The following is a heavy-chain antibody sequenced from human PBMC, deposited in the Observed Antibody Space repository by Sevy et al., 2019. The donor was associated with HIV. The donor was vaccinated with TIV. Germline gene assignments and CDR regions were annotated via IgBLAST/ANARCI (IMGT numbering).Heavy chain of an antibody. CDR3: ARDDRLAAAERDYYYYMDV. D-gene: IGHD6-13*01. Sequence: GGSLRLSCAASGFTFSSYWMSCVRQAPGKGLEWVANIKQDGSEKYYVDSVKGRFTISRDNAKNSLYLQMNSLRAEDTAVYYCARDDRLAAAERDYYYYMDVWGKGTTVTVSS. V-gene: IGHV3-7*03. J-gene: IGHJ6*03. CDR1: GFTFSSYW. CDR2: IKQDGSEK.